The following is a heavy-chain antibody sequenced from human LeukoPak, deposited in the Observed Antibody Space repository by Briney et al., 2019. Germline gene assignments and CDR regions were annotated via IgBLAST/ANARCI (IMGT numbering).Heavy chain of an antibody. CDR2: ISSSGSTI. CDR3: AKDSAKKYDEY. J-gene: IGHJ4*02. V-gene: IGHV3-48*03. D-gene: IGHD2/OR15-2a*01. CDR1: GFTFSSYE. Sequence: GALRLSCAASGFTFSSYEMNWVRQAPGKGLEWVSYISSSGSTIYYADSVKGRFTISRDNAKNSLYLQMNSLRAEDTAVYYCAKDSAKKYDEYWGQGTQVTVSS.